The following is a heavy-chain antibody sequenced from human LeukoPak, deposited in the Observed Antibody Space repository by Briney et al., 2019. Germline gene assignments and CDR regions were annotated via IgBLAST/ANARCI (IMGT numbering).Heavy chain of an antibody. CDR3: ASGYSYGPLDY. D-gene: IGHD5-18*01. V-gene: IGHV4-59*01. Sequence: SETLSLTCAVAGASISSYYWSWIRQPPGKGLEWIGYIYYSGSINYNPSLKSRVTISVDTSKNQFSLKLSSVTAADTAVYYCASGYSYGPLDYWGQGTLVTVSS. J-gene: IGHJ4*02. CDR1: GASISSYY. CDR2: IYYSGSI.